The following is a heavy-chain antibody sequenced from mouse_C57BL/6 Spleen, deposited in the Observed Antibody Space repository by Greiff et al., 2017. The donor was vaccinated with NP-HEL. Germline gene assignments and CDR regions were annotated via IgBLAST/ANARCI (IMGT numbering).Heavy chain of an antibody. CDR3: AIPDGYYPWFAY. J-gene: IGHJ3*01. Sequence: QVQLKQPGAELVMPGASVKLSCKASGYTFTSYWMHWVRQRPGQGLEWIGEIDPSDSYTNYNQKFKGKSTLTVDKSSSTAYMQLSSLTSEDSAVYYCAIPDGYYPWFAYWGQGTLVTVSA. CDR2: IDPSDSYT. V-gene: IGHV1-69*01. CDR1: GYTFTSYW. D-gene: IGHD2-3*01.